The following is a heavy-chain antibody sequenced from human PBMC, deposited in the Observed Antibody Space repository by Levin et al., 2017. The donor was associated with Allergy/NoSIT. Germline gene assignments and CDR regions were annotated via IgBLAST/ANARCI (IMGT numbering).Heavy chain of an antibody. CDR3: ARGLYYYGSGSIWFDP. CDR2: INHSGST. Sequence: SQTLSLTCAVYGGSFSGYYWSWIRQPPGKGLEWIGEINHSGSTNYNPSLKSRVTISVDTSKNQFSLKLSSVTAADTAVYYCARGLYYYGSGSIWFDPWGQGTLVTVSS. J-gene: IGHJ5*02. CDR1: GGSFSGYY. D-gene: IGHD3-10*01. V-gene: IGHV4-34*01.